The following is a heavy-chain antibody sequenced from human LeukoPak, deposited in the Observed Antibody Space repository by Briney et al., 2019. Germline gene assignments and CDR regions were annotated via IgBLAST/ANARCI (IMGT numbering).Heavy chain of an antibody. J-gene: IGHJ4*02. CDR1: GGSISSYY. CDR2: IYTSGST. Sequence: SETLSLTCTVSGGSISSYYWSWIRQPPGKGLEWIGYIYTSGSTNYNPSLKSRVTISVDTSKNQLSLKLSSVTAADTAVYYCARLHYYYGSGSYPDYWGQGTLVTVSS. V-gene: IGHV4-4*09. CDR3: ARLHYYYGSGSYPDY. D-gene: IGHD3-10*01.